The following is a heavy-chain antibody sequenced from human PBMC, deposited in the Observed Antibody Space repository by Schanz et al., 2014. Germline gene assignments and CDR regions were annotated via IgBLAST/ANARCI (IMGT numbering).Heavy chain of an antibody. CDR2: ISSSGSYI. J-gene: IGHJ6*02. V-gene: IGHV3-21*01. D-gene: IGHD4-17*01. CDR3: AKDRGGDYEVSYYYGMDV. Sequence: EVQLVESGGGLVKPGGSLRLSCAASGFAFSAYSMNWVRQAPGKGLEWVSSISSSGSYIYFPDSVKGRFTISRDNAKNSLYLQMNSLRAEDTAVYYCAKDRGGDYEVSYYYGMDVWGQGTTVTVSS. CDR1: GFAFSAYS.